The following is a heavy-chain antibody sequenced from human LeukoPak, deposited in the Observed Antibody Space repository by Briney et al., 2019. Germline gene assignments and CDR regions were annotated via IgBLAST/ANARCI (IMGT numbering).Heavy chain of an antibody. Sequence: GGSLRLSCAASGFTFSSYAMHWVRQAPGKGLGWGAVISYDGSNKYYADSVKGRFTISRDNSKNTLYLQMNSLRAEDTAVYYCARDSSRIAAAGVALFDYWGQGTLVTVSS. J-gene: IGHJ4*02. V-gene: IGHV3-30*04. CDR1: GFTFSSYA. CDR2: ISYDGSNK. D-gene: IGHD6-13*01. CDR3: ARDSSRIAAAGVALFDY.